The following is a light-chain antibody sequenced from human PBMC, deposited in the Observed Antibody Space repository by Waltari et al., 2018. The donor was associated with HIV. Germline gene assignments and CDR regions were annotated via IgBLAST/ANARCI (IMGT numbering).Light chain of an antibody. Sequence: DVVMTQSPDSLAVSLGARAATNCKSSQSVLYSSNNKNYLAWYQQKPGQPPKLLIYWASTRESGVPDRFSGSGSGTDFALTISSLQAEDVAVYYCQEFYSNHLSFGPGTKVEIK. CDR1: QSVLYSSNNKNY. J-gene: IGKJ3*01. CDR3: QEFYSNHLS. V-gene: IGKV4-1*01. CDR2: WAS.